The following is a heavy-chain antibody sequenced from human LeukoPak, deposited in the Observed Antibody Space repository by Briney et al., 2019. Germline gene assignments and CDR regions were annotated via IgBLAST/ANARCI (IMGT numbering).Heavy chain of an antibody. V-gene: IGHV1-2*04. D-gene: IGHD3-10*01. CDR1: GYTFTGYY. J-gene: IGHJ4*02. CDR3: ARGPPLRAYYFDY. Sequence: ASVKVSCKASGYTFTGYYMHWVRQAPGQGLEWMGWINPNSGGTNYGQKFQGWVTMTRDTSISTAYMELSRLRSDDTAVYYCARGPPLRAYYFDYWGQGTLVTVSS. CDR2: INPNSGGT.